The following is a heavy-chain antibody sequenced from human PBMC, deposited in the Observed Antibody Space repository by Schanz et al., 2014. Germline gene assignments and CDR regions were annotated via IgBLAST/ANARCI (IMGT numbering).Heavy chain of an antibody. V-gene: IGHV1-18*01. Sequence: QIQLVQSGPEVKKPGATVKVSCKASGYIFINSGISWVRQAPGQGLEWMGWISVYNHNKEYDQKFQGRVTMTADASTSTAYMALTDLRSDDTAVYYCARDRRLFGRDDLYYFDYWGQGTLVTVSS. D-gene: IGHD3-10*02. CDR3: ARDRRLFGRDDLYYFDY. CDR2: ISVYNHNK. J-gene: IGHJ4*02. CDR1: GYIFINSG.